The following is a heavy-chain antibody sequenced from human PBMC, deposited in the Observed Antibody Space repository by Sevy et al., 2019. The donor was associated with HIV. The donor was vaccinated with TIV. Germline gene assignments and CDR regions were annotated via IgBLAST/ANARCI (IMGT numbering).Heavy chain of an antibody. J-gene: IGHJ6*02. CDR3: ARGGGAVDHGMDV. V-gene: IGHV1-69*01. D-gene: IGHD2-21*01. Sequence: KISCKASGGTFSSYDINWVRQAPGQGLEWMGQIIPIFGTVSYAQKFQGRVTITADESTSTAYMDLSSLRSEDTAVYYCARGGGAVDHGMDVWGQGTTVTVSS. CDR2: IIPIFGTV. CDR1: GGTFSSYD.